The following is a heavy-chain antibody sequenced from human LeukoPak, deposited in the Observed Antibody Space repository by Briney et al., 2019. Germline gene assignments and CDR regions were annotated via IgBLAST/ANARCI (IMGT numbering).Heavy chain of an antibody. CDR1: GFTFSSYA. CDR2: ISYDGSNK. V-gene: IGHV3-30*04. J-gene: IGHJ6*03. CDR3: AKYMDV. Sequence: GGSLRLSCAASGFTFSSYAMYWVRQAPGKGLEWVAVISYDGSNKYYADSVKGRFTISRDNSKNTLYLQMNSLRAEDTAVYYCAKYMDVWGKGTTVTISS.